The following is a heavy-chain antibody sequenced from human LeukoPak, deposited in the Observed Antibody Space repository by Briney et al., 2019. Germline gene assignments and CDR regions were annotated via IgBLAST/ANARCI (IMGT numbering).Heavy chain of an antibody. V-gene: IGHV3-7*05. CDR1: GFIFSNYW. Sequence: GGSLRLSCAASGFIFSNYWVSWVRQAPGKGLEWVANIKQDGSEKYSVDSVKGRFTISRDNAENSIYLQMNSLRAEDTAVYYCARERRHYYDNSSFTDYWGQGTLVTVSS. CDR3: ARERRHYYDNSSFTDY. J-gene: IGHJ4*02. D-gene: IGHD3-22*01. CDR2: IKQDGSEK.